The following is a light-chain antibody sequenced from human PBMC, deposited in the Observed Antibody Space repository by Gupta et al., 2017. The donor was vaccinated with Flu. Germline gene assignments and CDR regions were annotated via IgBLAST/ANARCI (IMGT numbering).Light chain of an antibody. V-gene: IGKV3-11*02. J-gene: IGKJ5*01. CDR1: QSVSSY. CDR3: QQRSNWPPDT. CDR2: DAS. Sequence: EIVLTQSPATLSLSPGERATLSCRASQSVSSYLAWYQQKPGQAPRLLIYDASNRATGIPARFSGSGGGRDFTLTISSLEPEDFAVYYCQQRSNWPPDTFGQGTRLEIK.